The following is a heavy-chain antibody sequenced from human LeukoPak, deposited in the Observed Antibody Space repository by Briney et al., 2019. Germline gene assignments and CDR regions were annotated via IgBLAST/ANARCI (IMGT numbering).Heavy chain of an antibody. CDR1: GGSFSGYY. V-gene: IGHV4-34*01. D-gene: IGHD2-15*01. Sequence: SETLSLTCAVYGGSFSGYYWSWIRQPPGKGLEWIGEINHSGSTNYNPSLKSRVTILVDTSKNQFSLKLSSVTAADTAVYYCARGVDCSGGSCYPESHPYYYYGMDVWGQGTTVTVSS. J-gene: IGHJ6*02. CDR3: ARGVDCSGGSCYPESHPYYYYGMDV. CDR2: INHSGST.